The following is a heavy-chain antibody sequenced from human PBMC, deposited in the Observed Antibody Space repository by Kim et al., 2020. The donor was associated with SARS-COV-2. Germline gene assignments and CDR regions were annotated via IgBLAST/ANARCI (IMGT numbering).Heavy chain of an antibody. V-gene: IGHV4-34*01. Sequence: SETLSLTCAVYGGSFSGYYWSWIRQPPGKGLEWIGEINHSGSTNYNPSLKSRVTISVDTSKNQFSLKLSSVTAADTAVYYCASRSDYRYGSWYGPGAFDIWGQGTMVTVSS. CDR1: GGSFSGYY. D-gene: IGHD6-13*01. CDR2: INHSGST. CDR3: ASRSDYRYGSWYGPGAFDI. J-gene: IGHJ3*02.